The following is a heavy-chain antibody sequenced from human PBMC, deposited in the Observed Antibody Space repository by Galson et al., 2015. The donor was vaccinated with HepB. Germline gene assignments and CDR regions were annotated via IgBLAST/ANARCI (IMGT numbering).Heavy chain of an antibody. J-gene: IGHJ4*02. D-gene: IGHD3-16*01. CDR1: GDSISTYY. CDR2: IYYSRST. CDR3: ARQKGIKIPFDY. Sequence: LSLTCTVSGDSISTYYWSWIRQPPGKGLEWIGYIYYSRSTNYNPSLKSRVTISVDTPKNQFSLKLRSVTAADTAVYYCARQKGIKIPFDYWGQGTLVTVSS. V-gene: IGHV4-59*08.